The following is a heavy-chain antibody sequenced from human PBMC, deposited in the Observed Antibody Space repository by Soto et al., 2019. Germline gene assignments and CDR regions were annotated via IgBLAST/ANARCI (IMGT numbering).Heavy chain of an antibody. CDR3: ANRARALYYYGMDV. Sequence: GGSLSLSCASSGFTFSSYDMTWVRQAPGKGLEWVSVISGSGDSTYYADSVKGRFTISRDNSKNTLYLQMNSLRAEDTAVYYCANRARALYYYGMDVWGQGTTVTVSS. V-gene: IGHV3-23*01. CDR1: GFTFSSYD. J-gene: IGHJ6*02. CDR2: ISGSGDST.